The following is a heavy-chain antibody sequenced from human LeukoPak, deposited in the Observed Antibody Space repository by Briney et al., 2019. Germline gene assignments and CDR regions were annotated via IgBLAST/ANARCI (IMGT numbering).Heavy chain of an antibody. Sequence: QSGGSLRLSCAASGFTFSSYAMSWVRQAPGKGLEWVSVIYSGGSTYYADSVKGRFTISRDNSKNTLYLQMNSLRAEDTAVYYCAREAVATDYWGQGTLVTVSS. CDR1: GFTFSSYA. V-gene: IGHV3-53*01. D-gene: IGHD6-19*01. J-gene: IGHJ4*02. CDR3: AREAVATDY. CDR2: IYSGGST.